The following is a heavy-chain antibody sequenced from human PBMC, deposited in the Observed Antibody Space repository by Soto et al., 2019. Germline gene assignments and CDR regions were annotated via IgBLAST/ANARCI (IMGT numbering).Heavy chain of an antibody. D-gene: IGHD1-26*01. CDR2: IYYSGST. V-gene: IGHV4-31*03. CDR3: ARGGKVGATTVDYYYGMDV. Sequence: SETLSLTCTVSGGSISSGGYYWSWIRQHPGKGLEWIGYIYYSGSTYYNPSLKSRVTISVDTSKNQFSLKLSSVTAADTAVYYCARGGKVGATTVDYYYGMDVWGQGTTVTVSS. J-gene: IGHJ6*02. CDR1: GGSISSGGYY.